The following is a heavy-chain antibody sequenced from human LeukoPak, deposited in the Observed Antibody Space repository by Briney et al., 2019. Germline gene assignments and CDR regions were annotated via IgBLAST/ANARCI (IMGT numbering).Heavy chain of an antibody. CDR3: ARLDAIAAYYYYMDV. J-gene: IGHJ6*03. Sequence: SETLSLTCTVSGGSINSYYWTWIRQPPGKGLEWIGYIYYSGSTSYNPSLKSRVTISVDTSKNQFSLRLSSVTAADTAVYYCARLDAIAAYYYYMDVWGKGTTVTVSS. CDR1: GGSINSYY. V-gene: IGHV4-59*01. D-gene: IGHD6-13*01. CDR2: IYYSGST.